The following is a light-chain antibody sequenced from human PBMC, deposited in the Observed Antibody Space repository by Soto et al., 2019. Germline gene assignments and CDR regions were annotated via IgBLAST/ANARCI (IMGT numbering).Light chain of an antibody. Sequence: EIVMTQSPATLSVSPGERATLSCRASQSISSNLGWYQQRPGQAPRLLIYGASTRATGIPARFSGSGSGPEFTLTISSLQSEDFAVYYCQQYNTWRSITFGQGTRLEIK. J-gene: IGKJ5*01. CDR2: GAS. CDR1: QSISSN. CDR3: QQYNTWRSIT. V-gene: IGKV3-15*01.